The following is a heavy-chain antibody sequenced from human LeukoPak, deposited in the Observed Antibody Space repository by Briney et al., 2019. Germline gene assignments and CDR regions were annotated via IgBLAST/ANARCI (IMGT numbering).Heavy chain of an antibody. CDR1: GFTVSSSY. Sequence: GGSLRLSCAASGFTVSSSYMSWVHQAPGKGLECVSVMYSGDTTYYADSVTGRFTISRDDSKNMLYLQMNSLRAEDTAVYYCAKVGNIGYYLWYFDYWGQGTLVTVSS. V-gene: IGHV3-66*01. D-gene: IGHD3-22*01. J-gene: IGHJ4*02. CDR3: AKVGNIGYYLWYFDY. CDR2: MYSGDTT.